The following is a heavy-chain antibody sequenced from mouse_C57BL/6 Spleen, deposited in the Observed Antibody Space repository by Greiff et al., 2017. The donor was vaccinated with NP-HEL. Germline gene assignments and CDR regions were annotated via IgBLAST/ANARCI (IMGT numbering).Heavy chain of an antibody. CDR1: GYTFTSYS. D-gene: IGHD3-1*01. J-gene: IGHJ4*01. CDR2: INPSRGYN. V-gene: IGHV1-7*01. Sequence: VQLQQSGAELAKPGASVKLSCKASGYTFTSYSMHWVKQRPGPGLEWIGYINPSRGYNKYNQQFKDKATLTAEKSSSTAYMQLCSLTYEDSAVYYWASYSSCYAFDYWGQGTSVTVSS. CDR3: ASYSSCYAFDY.